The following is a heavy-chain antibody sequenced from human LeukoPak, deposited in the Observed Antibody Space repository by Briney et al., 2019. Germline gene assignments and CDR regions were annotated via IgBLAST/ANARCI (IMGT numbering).Heavy chain of an antibody. D-gene: IGHD5-12*01. J-gene: IGHJ4*02. Sequence: SETLSLTCTVSGGSISSYYWSWIRQPAGKGLGWIGRIYTSGSTNYNPSLKSRVTMSVDTSKNQFSLKLSSVTAADTAVYYCAREGYGEGFDYWGQGTLVTVSS. CDR3: AREGYGEGFDY. V-gene: IGHV4-4*07. CDR1: GGSISSYY. CDR2: IYTSGST.